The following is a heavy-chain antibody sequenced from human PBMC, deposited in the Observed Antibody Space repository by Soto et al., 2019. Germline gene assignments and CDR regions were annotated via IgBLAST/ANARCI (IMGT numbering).Heavy chain of an antibody. J-gene: IGHJ3*02. D-gene: IGHD3-10*01. Sequence: VASVKVSCKASGYAFTNYGISWVRQAPGQGLEWTGWITAYNGDTNYAQKLQGRVTMTTDTSTSTAYMELRSLRSDDTAVYYCARTVALLSDAFDIWGQGTMVTVSS. CDR1: GYAFTNYG. V-gene: IGHV1-18*01. CDR2: ITAYNGDT. CDR3: ARTVALLSDAFDI.